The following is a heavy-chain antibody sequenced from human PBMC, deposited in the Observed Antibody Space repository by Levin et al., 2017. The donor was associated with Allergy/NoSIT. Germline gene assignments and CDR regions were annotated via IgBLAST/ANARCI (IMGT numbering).Heavy chain of an antibody. J-gene: IGHJ5*02. D-gene: IGHD2-15*01. CDR2: IYYSGST. Sequence: SETLSLTCTVSGGSISSYYWSWIRQPPGKGLEWIGYIYYSGSTNYNPSLKSRVTISVDTSKNQFSLKLSSVTAADTAVYYCARGYCSGGSCYSGWFDPWGQGTLVTVSS. CDR3: ARGYCSGGSCYSGWFDP. V-gene: IGHV4-59*01. CDR1: GGSISSYY.